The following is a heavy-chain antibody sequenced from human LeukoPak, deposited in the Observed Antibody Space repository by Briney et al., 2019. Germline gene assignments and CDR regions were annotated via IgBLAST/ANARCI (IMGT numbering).Heavy chain of an antibody. CDR1: GGTFSSYA. CDR3: ARGVQNRGYYFDY. CDR2: IIPIFGTA. J-gene: IGHJ4*02. D-gene: IGHD3-10*01. V-gene: IGHV1-69*13. Sequence: SVKVSCKASGGTFSSYANSWVRQAPGQGLKWMGGIIPIFGTANYAQKFQGRVTITADESTSTAYMELSSLRSEDMGVYYCARGVQNRGYYFDYWGQGTLVTVSS.